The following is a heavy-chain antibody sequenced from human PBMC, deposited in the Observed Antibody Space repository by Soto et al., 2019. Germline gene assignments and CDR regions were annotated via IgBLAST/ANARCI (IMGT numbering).Heavy chain of an antibody. J-gene: IGHJ4*02. CDR1: GYTFTHFY. Sequence: GASVKVSCKASGYTFTHFYITWVRQAPGQGIEWMGAISPHNFNTNYAQKFRGRVTLTTEKSTNTAYMDLRSLTSDDTAVYYCARDEGGYDILTGYYKAHHFDYWGQGGPVTVSS. D-gene: IGHD3-9*01. CDR3: ARDEGGYDILTGYYKAHHFDY. CDR2: ISPHNFNT. V-gene: IGHV1-18*01.